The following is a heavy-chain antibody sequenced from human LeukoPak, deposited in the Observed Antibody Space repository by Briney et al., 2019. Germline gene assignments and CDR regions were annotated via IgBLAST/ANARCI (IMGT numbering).Heavy chain of an antibody. V-gene: IGHV3-64*01. Sequence: PGGSLRLSCAASGFSFITYAMHWVRQAPGKGLEYVSAISSNGGSTYYANSVKGRFTISRDNSKNRLYLQMGSLRAEDMAVYYCARVSVGPDFDYWGQGTLVTVSS. D-gene: IGHD3/OR15-3a*01. CDR2: ISSNGGST. CDR1: GFSFITYA. CDR3: ARVSVGPDFDY. J-gene: IGHJ4*02.